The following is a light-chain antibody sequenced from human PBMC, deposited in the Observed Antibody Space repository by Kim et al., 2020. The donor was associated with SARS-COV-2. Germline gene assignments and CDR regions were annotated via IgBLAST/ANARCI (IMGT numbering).Light chain of an antibody. V-gene: IGLV4-60*03. CDR3: ETWDSNIQV. CDR1: SGHRNYV. J-gene: IGLJ3*02. Sequence: PVEVTWTRGSGHRNYVIAWHQQQPGKAPRFLMKVEGSGSYNKGGGVPDRFSGSRSGADRYLIISNLHSEDEADYYCETWDSNIQVFGGGTQLTVL. CDR2: VEGSGSY.